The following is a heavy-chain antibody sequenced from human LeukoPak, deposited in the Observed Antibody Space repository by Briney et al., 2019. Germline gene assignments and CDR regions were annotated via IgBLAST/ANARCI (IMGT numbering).Heavy chain of an antibody. V-gene: IGHV5-51*01. CDR1: GHTFTSFW. Sequence: GESLKISCKGSGHTFTSFWIGWVRQMSGKGLEWMGIIYPGDSDTRYSPSSQGQVTISVDKSISTAYLQWSSLKASDTAMYYCAKFAGTTVTTGRGAFDIWGQGKMVTVSS. CDR2: IYPGDSDT. CDR3: AKFAGTTVTTGRGAFDI. D-gene: IGHD4-17*01. J-gene: IGHJ3*02.